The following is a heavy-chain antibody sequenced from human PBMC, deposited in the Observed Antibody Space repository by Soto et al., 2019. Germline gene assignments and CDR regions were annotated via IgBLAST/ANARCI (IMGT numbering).Heavy chain of an antibody. CDR3: AKDRGYCSGGSCYEIYYYGMDV. Sequence: QVPLVESGGGVVQPGRSLRLSCAASGFTFSSYGMHWVRQAPGKGLEWVAVISYDGSNKYYADSVKGRFTISRDNSKNTLYLQMNSLRAEDTAVYYCAKDRGYCSGGSCYEIYYYGMDVWGQGTTVTVSS. CDR1: GFTFSSYG. CDR2: ISYDGSNK. V-gene: IGHV3-30*18. D-gene: IGHD2-15*01. J-gene: IGHJ6*02.